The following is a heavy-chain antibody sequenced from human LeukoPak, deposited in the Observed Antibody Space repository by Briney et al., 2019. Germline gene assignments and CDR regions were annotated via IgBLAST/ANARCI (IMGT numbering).Heavy chain of an antibody. Sequence: GGSLRLSWAASGFPFSSHAMSWDRKPPGKGLEWVEAISNGKTYYADSVRGRFTISRDDSKNTVYLHMNSLRDEDTALYYCVREAGYCAPVCLKSNWFDPWGQGTLVTVSS. J-gene: IGHJ5*02. CDR3: VREAGYCAPVCLKSNWFDP. CDR1: GFPFSSHA. D-gene: IGHD2-15*01. V-gene: IGHV3-23*01. CDR2: ISNGKT.